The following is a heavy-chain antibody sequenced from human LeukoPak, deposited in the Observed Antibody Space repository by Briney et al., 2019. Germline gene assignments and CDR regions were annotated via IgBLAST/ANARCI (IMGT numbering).Heavy chain of an antibody. V-gene: IGHV3-74*01. Sequence: GGSLRLSCAASGFTFSNYWMHWVRQAPGEGLVWVARMNSDGTTTNYADFMKGRFTISRDNAENTLFLQMNSLGAEDTAVYYCARAGWYRFDYWGQGTLVTVSS. D-gene: IGHD6-19*01. J-gene: IGHJ4*02. CDR2: MNSDGTTT. CDR3: ARAGWYRFDY. CDR1: GFTFSNYW.